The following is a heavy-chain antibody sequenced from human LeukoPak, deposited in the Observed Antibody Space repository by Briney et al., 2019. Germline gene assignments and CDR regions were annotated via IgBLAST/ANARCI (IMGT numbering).Heavy chain of an antibody. J-gene: IGHJ5*02. D-gene: IGHD6-19*01. CDR2: ISYDGSNK. V-gene: IGHV3-30-3*01. Sequence: PGGSLRLSCAASGFTFRNYWVNWVRQAPGKGLEWVAVISYDGSNKYYADSVKGRFTISRDNSKNTLYLQMNSLRAEDTAVYYCARRSSGWYWFDPWGQGTLVTVSS. CDR1: GFTFRNYW. CDR3: ARRSSGWYWFDP.